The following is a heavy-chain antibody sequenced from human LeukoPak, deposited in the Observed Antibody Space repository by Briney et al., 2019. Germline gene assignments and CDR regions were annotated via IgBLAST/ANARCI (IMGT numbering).Heavy chain of an antibody. J-gene: IGHJ4*02. D-gene: IGHD5-18*01. CDR2: IYYSGNT. Sequence: SETLSLTCTVSGGSMSSYYWSWIRQPPGKGPEWIGYIYYSGNTNYNPSFKSRVTISVDTSKNQFSLRMTSVTAADTAVYYCARDRRDTSMVWDYWGQGTLVTVSS. V-gene: IGHV4-59*01. CDR3: ARDRRDTSMVWDY. CDR1: GGSMSSYY.